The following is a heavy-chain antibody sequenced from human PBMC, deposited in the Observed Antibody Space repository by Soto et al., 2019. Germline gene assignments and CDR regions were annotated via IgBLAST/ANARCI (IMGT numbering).Heavy chain of an antibody. CDR3: AREREDILTGYYRAGPNWFDP. CDR2: INAGNGNT. D-gene: IGHD3-9*01. J-gene: IGHJ5*02. CDR1: GYSFTSYA. V-gene: IGHV1-3*01. Sequence: ASVKVSCKASGYSFTSYAMHWVRQAPGQRLERMGGINAGNGNTKYSQKFQGRVTITRDTSASTAYMELSSLRSEDTAVYYCAREREDILTGYYRAGPNWFDPWGQGTLVTVSS.